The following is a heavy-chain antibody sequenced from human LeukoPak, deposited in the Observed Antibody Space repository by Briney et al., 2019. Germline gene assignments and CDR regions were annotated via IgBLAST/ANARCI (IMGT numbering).Heavy chain of an antibody. V-gene: IGHV3-11*01. CDR3: ARDDYDSSGYYDY. Sequence: GGSLRLSCAASGFTFSNYFMSWIRQAPGKGLEWVSYISSSGSTIFYADSVRGRFTISRDNAKNSLYLQMNSLRAEDTAVYYCARDDYDSSGYYDYWGQGTLVTVSS. J-gene: IGHJ4*02. CDR1: GFTFSNYF. D-gene: IGHD3-22*01. CDR2: ISSSGSTI.